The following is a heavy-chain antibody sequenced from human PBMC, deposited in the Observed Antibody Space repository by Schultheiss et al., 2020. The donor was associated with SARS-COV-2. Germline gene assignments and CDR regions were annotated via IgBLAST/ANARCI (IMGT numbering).Heavy chain of an antibody. CDR1: GFTFSSYA. CDR2: ISSSSSYI. CDR3: ARDFRRGGTVMT. V-gene: IGHV3-21*01. J-gene: IGHJ4*02. D-gene: IGHD2-15*01. Sequence: GGSLRLSCAASGFTFSSYAMSWVRQAPGKGLEWVSSISSSSSYIYYADSVKSRFTISRDNAKNSLYLQMNSLRAEDTAVYYCARDFRRGGTVMTWGQGTLVTVSS.